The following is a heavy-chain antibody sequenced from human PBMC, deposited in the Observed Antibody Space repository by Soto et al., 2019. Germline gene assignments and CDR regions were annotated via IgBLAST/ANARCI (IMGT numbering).Heavy chain of an antibody. CDR3: ARDQVGAGIWNYYYHHYGMSV. V-gene: IGHV1-18*01. Sequence: ASVKVSCKASGYTFTSYGISWVRQAPGQGLEWMGWISAYNGNTNYAQKLQGRVTMTTDTSTSTAYMELRSLRSDDTAVYYCARDQVGAGIWNYYYHHYGMSVWGQGTTVPVSS. CDR2: ISAYNGNT. CDR1: GYTFTSYG. J-gene: IGHJ6*02. D-gene: IGHD1-7*01.